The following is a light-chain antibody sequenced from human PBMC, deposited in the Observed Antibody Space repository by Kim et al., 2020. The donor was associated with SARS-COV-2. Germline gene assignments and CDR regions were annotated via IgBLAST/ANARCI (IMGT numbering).Light chain of an antibody. Sequence: DIVMTQSPDSLAVSLGERATINCKSSQSVLYRSNNKNYLAWYQQKPGQPPKLLIYWASTRESGVPDRFSGSGSGTDFTLTISSLQAEDVAVYYCQKYYSILQTSFGGGTKVDIK. J-gene: IGKJ4*01. CDR2: WAS. CDR3: QKYYSILQTS. CDR1: QSVLYRSNNKNY. V-gene: IGKV4-1*01.